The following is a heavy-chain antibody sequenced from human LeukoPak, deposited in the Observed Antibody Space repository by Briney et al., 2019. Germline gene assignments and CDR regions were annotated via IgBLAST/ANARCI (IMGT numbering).Heavy chain of an antibody. CDR3: AKDHYGTRYFGY. J-gene: IGHJ4*02. Sequence: GGSLRLSCAASGFTFSSHALSWVRQAPGKGLEWVSSLSGSGYNTYYADSVKGRFTISRDNSKNTVYLQMNSLRAEDTAVYYCAKDHYGTRYFGYWGQGTLVTVSS. D-gene: IGHD2-2*01. CDR2: LSGSGYNT. V-gene: IGHV3-23*01. CDR1: GFTFSSHA.